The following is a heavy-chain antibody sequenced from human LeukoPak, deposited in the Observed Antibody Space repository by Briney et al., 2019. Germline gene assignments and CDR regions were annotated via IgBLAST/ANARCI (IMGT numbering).Heavy chain of an antibody. D-gene: IGHD6-19*01. CDR2: VSGTGGNT. CDR3: AKMGAWSKYYSDY. Sequence: GGSLRLSCAASEFTFSTYAMSWVRQAPGKGLEWVSTVSGTGGNTYYTDSVKGRFTISRDSSKDTLYLQMNSLRAEDTAVYYCAKMGAWSKYYSDYWGQGTLVTVSS. V-gene: IGHV3-23*01. J-gene: IGHJ4*02. CDR1: EFTFSTYA.